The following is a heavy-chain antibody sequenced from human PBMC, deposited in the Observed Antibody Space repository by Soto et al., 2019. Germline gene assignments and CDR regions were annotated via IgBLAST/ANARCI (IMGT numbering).Heavy chain of an antibody. CDR1: GFTFSSYW. Sequence: EVQLVESGGGLVQPGGSLRLSCAASGFTFSSYWMSWVRQAPGKGLEWVANIKQDGGEKYSVDSVKGRFTISRDNAKNSLYLHMNALRAEDTAVYYCARGRLVLWFGELSEWGQGTLVTVSS. CDR3: ARGRLVLWFGELSE. V-gene: IGHV3-7*01. J-gene: IGHJ4*02. CDR2: IKQDGGEK. D-gene: IGHD3-10*01.